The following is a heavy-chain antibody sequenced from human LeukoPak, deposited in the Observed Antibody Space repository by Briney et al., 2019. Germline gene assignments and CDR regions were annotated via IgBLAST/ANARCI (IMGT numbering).Heavy chain of an antibody. Sequence: SVKVSCKASGYTFTNYGISWVRQAPGQGLEWVGWIRGDNGNTNYAQKLQGRVTMTTDTSTSTAYMELRSLGSDETAVYYCARVDLLTGYYFFDYWGQGTLVTVSS. CDR3: ARVDLLTGYYFFDY. V-gene: IGHV1-18*01. CDR1: GYTFTNYG. CDR2: IRGDNGNT. D-gene: IGHD3-9*01. J-gene: IGHJ4*02.